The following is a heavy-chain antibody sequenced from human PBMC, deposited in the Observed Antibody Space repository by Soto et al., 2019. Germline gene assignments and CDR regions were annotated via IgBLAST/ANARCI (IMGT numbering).Heavy chain of an antibody. CDR3: AREVLVGATDYYYYGIDV. CDR2: IIPIIGIA. J-gene: IGHJ6*02. V-gene: IGHV1-69*08. CDR1: GGTFSSYT. Sequence: QVQLVQSGAEVKKPGSSVKVYCKASGGTFSSYTISWVRQAPGQGLEWLGRIIPIIGIANYAQKFQGRVTINADKFTSTAYMELSSMRSDDTAVYYCAREVLVGATDYYYYGIDVWGQGTTVTVSS. D-gene: IGHD1-26*01.